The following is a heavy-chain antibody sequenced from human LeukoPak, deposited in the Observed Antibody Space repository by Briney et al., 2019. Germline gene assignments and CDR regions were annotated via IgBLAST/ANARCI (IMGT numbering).Heavy chain of an antibody. Sequence: PGGSLRLSCTASGFTFRDYYVTWIRQAPGKGLEWVSYISSSSGTIYYADSVKGRFTISRDSAKNSLYLQMNSLRAEDTAVYYCASPGGLRLGELSPLTTWGQGTLVTVSS. J-gene: IGHJ4*02. V-gene: IGHV3-11*04. CDR3: ASPGGLRLGELSPLTT. CDR1: GFTFRDYY. D-gene: IGHD3-16*02. CDR2: ISSSSGTI.